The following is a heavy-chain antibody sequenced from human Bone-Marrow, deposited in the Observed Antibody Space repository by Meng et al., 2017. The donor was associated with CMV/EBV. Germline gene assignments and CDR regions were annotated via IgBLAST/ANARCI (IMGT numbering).Heavy chain of an antibody. V-gene: IGHV1-69*10. CDR2: IIPIVDIA. J-gene: IGHJ6*02. D-gene: IGHD3-3*01. CDR1: GGTFNNYA. Sequence: SVKVSCKASGGTFNNYAVSWVRQAPGQGLEWMGGIIPIVDIANSAQKFQGRVTIAADKYTSTAHMELSSLRYEDTAVYYCASGDFWSGHGTDYYYGMDVWGQGTTVTVSS. CDR3: ASGDFWSGHGTDYYYGMDV.